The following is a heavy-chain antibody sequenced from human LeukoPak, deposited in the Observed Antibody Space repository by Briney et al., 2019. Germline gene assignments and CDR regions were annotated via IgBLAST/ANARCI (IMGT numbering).Heavy chain of an antibody. D-gene: IGHD2-2*01. Sequence: GESLQISCQGSGYSFTTYWIAWVRQMPGKGLEWMGIIYPDDSDTKYSPSFQGQVTISVDKSISTTYLEWSSLKASDTAMYYCARHVSSSRVAYDVWGQGTMVTVSS. CDR2: IYPDDSDT. CDR1: GYSFTTYW. CDR3: ARHVSSSRVAYDV. J-gene: IGHJ3*01. V-gene: IGHV5-51*01.